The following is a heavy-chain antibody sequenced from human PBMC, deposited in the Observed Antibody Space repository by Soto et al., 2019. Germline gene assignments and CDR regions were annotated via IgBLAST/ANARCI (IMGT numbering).Heavy chain of an antibody. J-gene: IGHJ6*02. D-gene: IGHD2-2*02. CDR2: INPNSGGT. Sequence: ASVKVSCKASGYTFTGYYMHWVRQAPGQGLEWMGWINPNSGGTNYAQKFQGRVTMTRDTSISTAYMELSRLRSDDTAVYYCARGSTIPLLEYYYYGMDVWGQGTTVTVSS. CDR3: ARGSTIPLLEYYYYGMDV. CDR1: GYTFTGYY. V-gene: IGHV1-2*02.